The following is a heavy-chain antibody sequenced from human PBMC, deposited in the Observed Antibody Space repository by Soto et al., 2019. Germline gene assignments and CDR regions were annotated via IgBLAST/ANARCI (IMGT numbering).Heavy chain of an antibody. CDR1: GFTFSASA. CDR3: TRDRSGIEGATPD. V-gene: IGHV3-73*02. J-gene: IGHJ4*02. CDR2: IRTKANSYAT. Sequence: EVQLVESGGGLVQPGGSLKLSCASSGFTFSASAVHWVRQASGQGLEWVGRIRTKANSYATVYAASVKGRFTISRDDSKSTAYLQMNSLRTEDTAVYYCTRDRSGIEGATPDWGQGTLVTVSS. D-gene: IGHD1-26*01.